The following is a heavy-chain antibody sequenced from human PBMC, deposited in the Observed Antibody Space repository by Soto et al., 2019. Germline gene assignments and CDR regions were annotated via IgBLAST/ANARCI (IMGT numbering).Heavy chain of an antibody. CDR3: ARDQGLMGLLF. J-gene: IGHJ4*02. CDR1: GFTFSSYA. V-gene: IGHV3-30-3*01. CDR2: ISYDGSNK. Sequence: PGGSLRLSCAASGFTFSSYAMHWVRQAPGKGLEWVAVISYDGSNKYYADSVKGRFTISRDNSKNTLYLQMNSLRAEDTAVYYCARDQGLMGLLFWGQGTLVTVSS. D-gene: IGHD1-26*01.